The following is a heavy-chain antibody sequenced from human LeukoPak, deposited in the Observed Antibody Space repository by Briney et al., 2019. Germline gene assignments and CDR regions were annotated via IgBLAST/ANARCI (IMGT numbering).Heavy chain of an antibody. Sequence: SDTLSLTCTVSGGAISNFYWSWIRQSAGKGLEWIGQIYGSGGTNYNPSLKSRVTMSADKSKNQISLRLTSVTAADTAVYYCARNRPSYYGEIPFDVWGQGTMVTVSS. J-gene: IGHJ3*01. CDR1: GGAISNFY. D-gene: IGHD3-10*01. CDR3: ARNRPSYYGEIPFDV. CDR2: IYGSGGT. V-gene: IGHV4-4*07.